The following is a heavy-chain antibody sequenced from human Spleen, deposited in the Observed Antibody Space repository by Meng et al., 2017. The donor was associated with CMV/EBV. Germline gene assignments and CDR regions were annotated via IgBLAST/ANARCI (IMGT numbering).Heavy chain of an antibody. CDR1: GFTFTNYA. D-gene: IGHD2-21*01. CDR3: ANYITFCEF. Sequence: GGSLRLSCVVSGFTFTNYAMSWVRQGPGKGLEWVSGISGSNGDGSTYYADSVKGRFTISRDNAKNSLYLQMNSLRVEDTAVYYCANYITFCEFWGQGTLVTVSS. J-gene: IGHJ4*02. V-gene: IGHV3-23*01. CDR2: ISGSNGDGST.